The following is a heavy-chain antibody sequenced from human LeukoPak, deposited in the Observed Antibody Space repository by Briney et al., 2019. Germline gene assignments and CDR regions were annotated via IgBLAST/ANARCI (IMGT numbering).Heavy chain of an antibody. V-gene: IGHV4-38-2*01. D-gene: IGHD6-13*01. CDR1: GYSISSGYY. CDR3: ARENSSSTNWFDP. Sequence: PSETLSLTCAVSGYSISSGYYWGWIRQPPRKGLEWIGSIYHNGNTYYNPSLKGRVTISVDTSKNQFSLKLSSVTAADTAVYYCARENSSSTNWFDPWGQGTLVTVSS. J-gene: IGHJ5*02. CDR2: IYHNGNT.